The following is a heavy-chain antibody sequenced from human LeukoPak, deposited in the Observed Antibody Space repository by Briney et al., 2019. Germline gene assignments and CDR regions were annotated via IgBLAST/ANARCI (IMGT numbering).Heavy chain of an antibody. V-gene: IGHV4-39*01. CDR1: GGSMSSSSYC. D-gene: IGHD6-19*01. J-gene: IGHJ6*02. CDR2: IYYIAST. Sequence: PSETLSLTCTVSGGSMSSSSYCWGWIRQPPGKGLEWIGSIYYIASTYYNPSLKSRVTISVDTSKNQFSLKLSSVTAADTAVYYCAVSGWAHYYGMDVWGQGTTVTVSS. CDR3: AVSGWAHYYGMDV.